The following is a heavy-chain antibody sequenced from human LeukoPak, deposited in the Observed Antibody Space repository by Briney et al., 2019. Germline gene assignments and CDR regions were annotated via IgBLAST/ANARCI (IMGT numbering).Heavy chain of an antibody. V-gene: IGHV3-23*01. CDR3: AKSFFPGGSSFTFDI. Sequence: GGSLRLSCAASGFTFSSYAMTWVRQAPGKGLEWVSSIRDSGVNTYYADSVKGRSTISRDNSKNTLYLQMNSLRAEDTAVYYCAKSFFPGGSSFTFDIWGQGTLVTVSS. CDR1: GFTFSSYA. D-gene: IGHD3-10*01. CDR2: IRDSGVNT. J-gene: IGHJ3*02.